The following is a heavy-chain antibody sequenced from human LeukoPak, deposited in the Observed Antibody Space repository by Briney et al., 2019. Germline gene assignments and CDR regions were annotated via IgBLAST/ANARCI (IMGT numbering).Heavy chain of an antibody. D-gene: IGHD1-26*01. J-gene: IGHJ3*02. Sequence: SETLSLTCTGSGGSISSYYWSWIRQPPGKGLKWIAYIYYSGSTYYNPSLKSRVSISINTSKNQFSLKLTSVTAADTAVYYCARGPGGGSYSDAFDIWGQGTMVTVSS. CDR3: ARGPGGGSYSDAFDI. CDR2: IYYSGST. CDR1: GGSISSYY. V-gene: IGHV4-59*01.